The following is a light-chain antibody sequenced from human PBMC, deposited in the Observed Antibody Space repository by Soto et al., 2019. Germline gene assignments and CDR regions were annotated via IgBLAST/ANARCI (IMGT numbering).Light chain of an antibody. Sequence: QSVLTQPACVSVSPGQSITISCTGTSSDIGGFNYVSWYQRRPGKAPKVMIYEVSNRPSGVSNRFSGSKSGNTASLTISGLQDEDEADYYCASRTSSSTVYVFGTGTKVTVL. J-gene: IGLJ1*01. CDR3: ASRTSSSTVYV. CDR1: SSDIGGFNY. V-gene: IGLV2-14*03. CDR2: EVS.